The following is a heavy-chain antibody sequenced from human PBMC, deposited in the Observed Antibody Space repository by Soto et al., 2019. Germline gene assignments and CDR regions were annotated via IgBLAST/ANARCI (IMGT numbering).Heavy chain of an antibody. CDR1: VGSIRSYY. D-gene: IGHD3-9*01. V-gene: IGHV4-59*01. J-gene: IGHJ6*02. CDR3: ARDTLYYDMWTGYRSPHGMDV. CDR2: IYYSGST. Sequence: SETLSLTCTVSVGSIRSYYWGWIRQPPGKXLEWIGYIYYSGSTNYTPSLKSRVTISVDTSKNQFSLKLSSVTAADTAVYYCARDTLYYDMWTGYRSPHGMDVWGQGTTVNVSS.